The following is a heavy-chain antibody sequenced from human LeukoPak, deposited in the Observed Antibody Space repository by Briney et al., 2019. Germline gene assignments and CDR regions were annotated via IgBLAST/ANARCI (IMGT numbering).Heavy chain of an antibody. V-gene: IGHV3-21*01. Sequence: GGTLRLSCAASGFTFSNYGMSWVRQAPGKGLEWVSSISSSSSYIYYADSVKGRFTISRDNAKNSLYLQMNSLRAEDTAVYYCASASPRSGSEYWGQGTLVTVSS. D-gene: IGHD3-10*01. CDR2: ISSSSSYI. CDR1: GFTFSNYG. J-gene: IGHJ4*02. CDR3: ASASPRSGSEY.